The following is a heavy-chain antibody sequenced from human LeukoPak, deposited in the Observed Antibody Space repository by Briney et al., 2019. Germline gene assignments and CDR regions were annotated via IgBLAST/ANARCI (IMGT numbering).Heavy chain of an antibody. CDR1: GYTFTSYD. V-gene: IGHV1-8*01. CDR3: TTGSPPFGY. D-gene: IGHD1-26*01. J-gene: IGHJ4*02. Sequence: ASVKVSCKASGYTFTSYDINWVRQATGQGLEWMGWMNPNSGNTGYAQKFQGRVTMTTDTSISTAYMELSRLRSDDTAVYYCTTGSPPFGYWGQGTLVTVSS. CDR2: MNPNSGNT.